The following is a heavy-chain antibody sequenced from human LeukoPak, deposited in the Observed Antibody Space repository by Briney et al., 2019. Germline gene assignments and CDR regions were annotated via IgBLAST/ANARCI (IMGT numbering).Heavy chain of an antibody. Sequence: ASVKVSCKASGYTFTGYGISWVQQAPGQGLEWMGWISAYNGNTNYAQKLQGRVTMTTDTSTSTAYMELRSLRSDDTAVYYCARDSPYYYGSGIGGFDPWGQGTLVTVSS. J-gene: IGHJ5*02. V-gene: IGHV1-18*01. CDR2: ISAYNGNT. D-gene: IGHD3-10*01. CDR1: GYTFTGYG. CDR3: ARDSPYYYGSGIGGFDP.